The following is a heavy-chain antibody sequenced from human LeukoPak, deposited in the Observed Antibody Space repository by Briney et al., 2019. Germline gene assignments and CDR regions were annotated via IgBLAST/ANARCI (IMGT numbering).Heavy chain of an antibody. CDR2: MNPNSGNT. CDR3: AKDDGWVQYAN. D-gene: IGHD5-24*01. J-gene: IGHJ4*02. V-gene: IGHV1-8*03. Sequence: ASVKVSCKASGYTFTSYDINWVRQATGQGLEWMGWMNPNSGNTGYAQKFQGRVTITRNTSISTAYMELSSLRSEDTAAYYCAKDDGWVQYANWGQGTLVTVSS. CDR1: GYTFTSYD.